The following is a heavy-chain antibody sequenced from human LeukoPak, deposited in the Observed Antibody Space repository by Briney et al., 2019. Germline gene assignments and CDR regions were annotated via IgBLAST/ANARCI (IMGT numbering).Heavy chain of an antibody. CDR1: GYTFTGYY. CDR2: MTPNSGDT. J-gene: IGHJ4*02. V-gene: IGHV1-2*02. Sequence: ASVKVSCKASGYTFTGYYIHWVRQAPGQELEWMGWMTPNSGDTHYAQQFQGRVTMTRDTSISAAYMELSRLRSDDTAVYYCARERGPAPGTHFFDSWGQGSLVTVSS. D-gene: IGHD6-13*01. CDR3: ARERGPAPGTHFFDS.